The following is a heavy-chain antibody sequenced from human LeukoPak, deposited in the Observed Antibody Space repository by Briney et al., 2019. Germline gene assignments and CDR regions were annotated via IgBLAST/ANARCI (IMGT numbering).Heavy chain of an antibody. J-gene: IGHJ3*02. CDR1: GFTFSSYA. Sequence: GGSLRLSCAASGFTFSSYAMSWVRQAPGKGLEWVAVISYDGSNKYYADSVKGRFTISRDNSKNTLYLQMNSLRAEDTAVYYCAKANPSYAFDIWGQGTMVTVSS. D-gene: IGHD6-6*01. CDR2: ISYDGSNK. CDR3: AKANPSYAFDI. V-gene: IGHV3-30*18.